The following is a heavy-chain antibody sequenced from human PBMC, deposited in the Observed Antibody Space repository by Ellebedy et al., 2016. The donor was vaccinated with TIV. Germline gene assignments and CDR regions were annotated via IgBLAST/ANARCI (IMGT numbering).Heavy chain of an antibody. CDR1: GFTFDDYA. CDR2: ISWNSGSI. Sequence: GGSLRLXCAASGFTFDDYAMHWVRQAPGKGLEWVSGISWNSGSIGYADSVKGRFTISRDNAKNPLYLQMNSLRAEDTALYYCAKNTQSDYYYYGMDVWGQGTTVTVSS. V-gene: IGHV3-9*01. J-gene: IGHJ6*02. CDR3: AKNTQSDYYYYGMDV.